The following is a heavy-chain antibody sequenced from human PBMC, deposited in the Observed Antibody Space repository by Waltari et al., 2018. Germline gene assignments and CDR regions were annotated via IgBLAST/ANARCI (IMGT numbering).Heavy chain of an antibody. J-gene: IGHJ3*02. CDR2: IYYSGST. CDR3: ARTFWVDAFDI. V-gene: IGHV4-59*11. Sequence: QVQLQATGPGLVCPSETLSLTCTAPGGSISSHYWTWIRQPPGKGLEWIGYIYYSGSTNYNPSLKSRVTISVDTSKSQFSLKLSSVTAADTAVYYCARTFWVDAFDIWGQGTMVTVSS. D-gene: IGHD3-3*01. CDR1: GGSISSHY.